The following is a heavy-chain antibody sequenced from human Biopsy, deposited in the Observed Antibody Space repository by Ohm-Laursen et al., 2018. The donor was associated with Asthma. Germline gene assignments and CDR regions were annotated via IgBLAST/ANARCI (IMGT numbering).Heavy chain of an antibody. J-gene: IGHJ4*02. D-gene: IGHD3-22*01. V-gene: IGHV4-31*03. CDR2: IHHSGTS. CDR3: ARIPRRSGSYFVDY. CDR1: GDSITSGGCC. Sequence: SQTLSLTCTVSGDSITSGGCCWNWIRQHPGKGLEWIGYIHHSGTSYFNPSLKNRVSFSRDTSKNQFSLRLSSVTAADTAMYYCARIPRRSGSYFVDYWGQGTLVTVSS.